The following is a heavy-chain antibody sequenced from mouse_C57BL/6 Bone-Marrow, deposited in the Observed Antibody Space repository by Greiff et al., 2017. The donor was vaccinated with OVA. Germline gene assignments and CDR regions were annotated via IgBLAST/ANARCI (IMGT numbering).Heavy chain of an antibody. Sequence: QVQLQQSGAELVRPGASVKLSCKASGYTFTDYYINWVKQRPGQGLEWIARIYPGSGNTYYNEKFKGKATLTAEKSSSTAYMQLSSLTSEDSAVYFCAMGDYYGSSYFDYWGQGTTLTVSS. CDR3: AMGDYYGSSYFDY. J-gene: IGHJ2*01. D-gene: IGHD1-1*01. V-gene: IGHV1-76*01. CDR1: GYTFTDYY. CDR2: IYPGSGNT.